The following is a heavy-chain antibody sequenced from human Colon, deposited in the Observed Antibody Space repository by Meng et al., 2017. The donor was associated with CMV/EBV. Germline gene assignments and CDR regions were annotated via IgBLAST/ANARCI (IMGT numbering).Heavy chain of an antibody. V-gene: IGHV1-2*02. D-gene: IGHD6-19*01. CDR2: IRSDGSAT. Sequence: QWQLMQSGAGVKEPGASVTVSCKTSGYTFSDYYMHWVRQAPGQGLEWMGWIRSDGSATNYAQKFRGRVTMTRDASVSTAYMELSGLTSDDTAVYFCVRSSGWSLFDYWGPGALVTVSS. CDR3: VRSSGWSLFDY. CDR1: GYTFSDYY. J-gene: IGHJ4*02.